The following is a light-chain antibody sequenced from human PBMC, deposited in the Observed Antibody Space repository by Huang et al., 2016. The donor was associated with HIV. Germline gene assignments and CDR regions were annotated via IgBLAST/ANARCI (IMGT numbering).Light chain of an antibody. CDR1: QSVFKN. CDR3: QQYNTSPRT. V-gene: IGKV3-15*01. Sequence: ENLMTQSPSTLSVSPGESATLSCRASQSVFKNLAWYQQKPGQAPRLLLYGSSTRAAGIPARFSCSGSGTDFTLTISSLQSEDFAVYCCQQYNTSPRTFGQGTKVEV. J-gene: IGKJ1*01. CDR2: GSS.